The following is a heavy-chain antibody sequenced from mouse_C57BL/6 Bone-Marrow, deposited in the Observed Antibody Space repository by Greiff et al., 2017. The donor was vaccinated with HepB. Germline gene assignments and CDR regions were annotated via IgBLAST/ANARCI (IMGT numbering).Heavy chain of an antibody. D-gene: IGHD2-4*01. CDR1: GFSINSDCY. V-gene: IGHV3-3*01. J-gene: IGHJ4*01. CDR3: ARDLVYYDYDEGDYAMDY. CDR2: TFYSGIT. Sequence: EVQLQQSGPSLVRPSQTLSLTCTVTGFSINSDCYWIWIRQFPGNKLEYIGYTFYSGITYYNPSLESRTYITRDTSKNQFSLKLSSVTTEDTATYYCARDLVYYDYDEGDYAMDYWGQGTSVTVSS.